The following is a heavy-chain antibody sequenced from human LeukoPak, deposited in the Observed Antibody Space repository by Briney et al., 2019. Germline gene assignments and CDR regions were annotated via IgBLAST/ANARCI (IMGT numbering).Heavy chain of an antibody. J-gene: IGHJ4*02. D-gene: IGHD5-18*01. Sequence: PSETLSLTCTVSGGSVNNYYWGWIRQPPGMGLDWIGIVYYSGSTYYNPSLKSPVTISVDTSKNQFSLKLNSVTAADTAVYYCARVGSGYSYGPFDYWGQGTLVTVSS. CDR3: ARVGSGYSYGPFDY. V-gene: IGHV4-39*07. CDR1: GGSVNNYY. CDR2: VYYSGST.